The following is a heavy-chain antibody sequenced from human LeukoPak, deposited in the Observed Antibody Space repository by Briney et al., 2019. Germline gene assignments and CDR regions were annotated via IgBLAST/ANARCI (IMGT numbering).Heavy chain of an antibody. CDR1: GFTFSSYG. J-gene: IGHJ2*01. CDR2: ISGTGATT. CDR3: ARAYSSGWYENWYFDL. Sequence: QPGGSLRLSCAASGFTFSSYGMTWVRQAPGKGLEWVSDISGTGATTYYPGSVKGRFTISRENAKNSLYLQMNSLRAGDTAVYYCARAYSSGWYENWYFDLWGRGTLVTVSS. D-gene: IGHD6-19*01. V-gene: IGHV3-13*01.